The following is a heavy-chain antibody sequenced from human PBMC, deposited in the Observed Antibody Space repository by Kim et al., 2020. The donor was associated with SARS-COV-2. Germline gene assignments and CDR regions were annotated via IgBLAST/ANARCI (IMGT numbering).Heavy chain of an antibody. V-gene: IGHV3-30*02. J-gene: IGHJ4*02. Sequence: GSNKNYAGSVKGRFTISRNNSKNTLYLQMNSLSAEDTAVYYCAKGRDFDYWGQGTLVTVSS. D-gene: IGHD3-10*01. CDR3: AKGRDFDY. CDR2: GSNK.